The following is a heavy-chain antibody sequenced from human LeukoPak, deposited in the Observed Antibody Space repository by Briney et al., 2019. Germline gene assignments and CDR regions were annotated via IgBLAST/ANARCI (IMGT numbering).Heavy chain of an antibody. CDR2: IKEDGSVK. V-gene: IGHV3-7*01. CDR1: GFTFSRSW. Sequence: GGSLRLSCAASGFTFSRSWMHWVRQAPGKGLEWVASIKEDGSVKYYVDSVKGRFTISRDNAKNSLYLQMNSLRAEDTAMYYCASSGWYSTPNWFDPWGQGTLVIVSS. CDR3: ASSGWYSTPNWFDP. J-gene: IGHJ5*02. D-gene: IGHD6-19*01.